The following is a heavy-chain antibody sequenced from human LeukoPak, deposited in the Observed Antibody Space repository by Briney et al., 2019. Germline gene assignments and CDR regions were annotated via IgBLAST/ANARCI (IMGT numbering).Heavy chain of an antibody. V-gene: IGHV3-23*01. D-gene: IGHD6-13*01. CDR1: GFTFSSYA. CDR3: ANHQIAAAGTHGY. Sequence: GGSLRLSCAASGFTFSSYAMSWVRQAPGKGLEWVSAISGSGGSTYYADSVKGRFTISRDSSKNTLYLQMNSLRAEDTAVYYCANHQIAAAGTHGYWGQGTLVTVSS. J-gene: IGHJ4*02. CDR2: ISGSGGST.